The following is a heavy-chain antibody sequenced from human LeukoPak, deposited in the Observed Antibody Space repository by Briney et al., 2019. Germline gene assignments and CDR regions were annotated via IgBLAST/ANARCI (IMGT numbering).Heavy chain of an antibody. V-gene: IGHV4-59*01. J-gene: IGHJ4*02. CDR3: ARGPGAVPAAI. CDR1: GGSISSYY. D-gene: IGHD2-2*01. Sequence: SETLSLTCTVSGGSISSYYWNWIRQPPGKGLEWIGYIYYSGSTNYNPSLKSRVTISVDRSKSQFSLKLSSLTAADTAIYYCARGPGAVPAAIWGQATLVTVSS. CDR2: IYYSGST.